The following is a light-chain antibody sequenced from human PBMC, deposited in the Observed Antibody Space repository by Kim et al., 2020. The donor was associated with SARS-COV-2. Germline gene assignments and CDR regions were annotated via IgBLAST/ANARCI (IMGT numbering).Light chain of an antibody. CDR1: QSGSSTY. CDR2: GAS. V-gene: IGKV3-20*01. J-gene: IGKJ1*01. CDR3: QQYGSSRT. Sequence: LSPGERATPSFRASQSGSSTYLAWYQQNPGQAPRLLIYGASSRATGIPDRFSGSGYGTYFTLTISRLEPEDFAVYYCQQYGSSRTFGQGTKVDIK.